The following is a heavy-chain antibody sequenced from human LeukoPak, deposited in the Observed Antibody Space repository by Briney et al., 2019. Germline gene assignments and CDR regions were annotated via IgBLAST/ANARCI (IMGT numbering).Heavy chain of an antibody. J-gene: IGHJ3*02. CDR1: GFSVSNNY. Sequence: GGSLRLSCAASGFSVSNNYMSWVRQAPGKGLEWVSIICSDGSTHHADSVKGRFTIYRDNSKNTLYLQMNSLRTEDPAVYYCARDVRSGWYDAFDIWGQGTMVTVSS. D-gene: IGHD6-13*01. CDR2: ICSDGST. CDR3: ARDVRSGWYDAFDI. V-gene: IGHV3-66*02.